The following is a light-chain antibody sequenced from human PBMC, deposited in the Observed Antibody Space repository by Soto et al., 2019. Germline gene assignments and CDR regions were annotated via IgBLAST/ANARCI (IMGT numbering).Light chain of an antibody. CDR3: QQYNSFSPVYT. V-gene: IGKV1-5*01. CDR2: DAS. Sequence: DIQMTQSPSTLSASVGDRVTITCRASQSISSWLAWYQQKPGKAPKLLIYDASILASGVPSRFSGSGSGTECALTVSSLQPDDFATYYCQQYNSFSPVYTFGQGTRLEIK. J-gene: IGKJ2*01. CDR1: QSISSW.